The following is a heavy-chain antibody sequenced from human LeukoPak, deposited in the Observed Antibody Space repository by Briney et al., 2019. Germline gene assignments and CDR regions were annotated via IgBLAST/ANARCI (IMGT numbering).Heavy chain of an antibody. Sequence: SETLSLTCTVSGGSISSYYWSWIRQPPGKGLEWIGYIYYSGSTSYNPSLKSRVTISVATSKNQFSLKLSSVTGADTAVYYCAREYYYDSSGYYYRSFDIWGQGTMVTVSS. V-gene: IGHV4-59*01. CDR3: AREYYYDSSGYYYRSFDI. D-gene: IGHD3-22*01. CDR2: IYYSGST. J-gene: IGHJ3*02. CDR1: GGSISSYY.